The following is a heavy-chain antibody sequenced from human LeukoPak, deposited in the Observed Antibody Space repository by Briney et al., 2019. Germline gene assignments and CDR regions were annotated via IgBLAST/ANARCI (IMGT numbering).Heavy chain of an antibody. Sequence: GGSLRLSCAASGFTFSSYAMHWVRQAPGKGLEWVAVIWYDGSNKYYADSVKGRFTISRDNSKNTLYLQMNSLRAEDTAVYYCARGYYDSSCCMDVWGQGTTVTVSS. CDR1: GFTFSSYA. D-gene: IGHD3-22*01. CDR3: ARGYYDSSCCMDV. J-gene: IGHJ6*02. V-gene: IGHV3-33*08. CDR2: IWYDGSNK.